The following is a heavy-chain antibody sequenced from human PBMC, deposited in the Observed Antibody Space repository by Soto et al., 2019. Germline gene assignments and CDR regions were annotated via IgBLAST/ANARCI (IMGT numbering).Heavy chain of an antibody. CDR1: GFIFSNYV. D-gene: IGHD1-26*01. Sequence: EVQLVDSGGGLVQPGGSLRLSCAASGFIFSNYVMSWVRQAPGKGLEWVSSISDSGGTSYYADSVKGRFTISRDNSKNTLNLQMNSLRAEDTAIYYGANRPRGLLTFDYWGQGTLSPSPQ. CDR3: ANRPRGLLTFDY. J-gene: IGHJ4*02. CDR2: ISDSGGTS. V-gene: IGHV3-23*04.